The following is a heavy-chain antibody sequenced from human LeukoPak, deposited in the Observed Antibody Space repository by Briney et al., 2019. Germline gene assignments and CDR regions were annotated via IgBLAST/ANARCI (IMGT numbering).Heavy chain of an antibody. V-gene: IGHV4-39*07. CDR1: GFTFSSYA. Sequence: GSLRLSCAASGFTFSSYAMSWVRQAPGKGLEWIGSIYYSGSTYYNPSLKSRVTISVDTSKNQFSLKLSSVTAADTAVYYCARVSPDSNFGLYYFDYWGQGTLVTVSS. J-gene: IGHJ4*02. CDR3: ARVSPDSNFGLYYFDY. D-gene: IGHD4-11*01. CDR2: IYYSGST.